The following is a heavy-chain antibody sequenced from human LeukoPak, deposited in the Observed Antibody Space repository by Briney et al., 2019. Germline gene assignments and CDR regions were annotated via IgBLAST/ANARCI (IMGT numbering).Heavy chain of an antibody. CDR1: GFTFSSYA. Sequence: PGGSLRLSCAASGFTFSSYAMHWVRQAPGKGLGWVAVISYDGSNKYYADSVKGRFTISRDNSKNTLYLQMNSLRAEDTAVYYCARDPWWRNYYYYGMDVWGQGTTVTVSS. J-gene: IGHJ6*02. CDR2: ISYDGSNK. D-gene: IGHD2-8*02. CDR3: ARDPWWRNYYYYGMDV. V-gene: IGHV3-30-3*01.